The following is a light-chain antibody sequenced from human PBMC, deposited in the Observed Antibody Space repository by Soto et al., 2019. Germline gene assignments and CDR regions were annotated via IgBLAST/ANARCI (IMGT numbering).Light chain of an antibody. J-gene: IGLJ2*01. CDR1: SSDVGGYDY. CDR2: DVS. V-gene: IGLV2-14*03. Sequence: QSVLTQPASVSGSPGQSITISCTGTSSDVGGYDYVSWYQQHPGKAPKLMIYDVSNRPSGVSNRFSGSKSGNTASLTISGLQAEDAADYYCTSYTSISTPEVVFGGGTKLTVL. CDR3: TSYTSISTPEVV.